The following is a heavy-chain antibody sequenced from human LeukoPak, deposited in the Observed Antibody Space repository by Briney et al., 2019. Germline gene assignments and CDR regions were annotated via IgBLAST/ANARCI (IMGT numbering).Heavy chain of an antibody. CDR2: ISYDGSNK. CDR3: ARDAGFVVVTAIPGY. D-gene: IGHD2-21*02. CDR1: GFTFSSYA. J-gene: IGHJ4*02. V-gene: IGHV3-30-3*01. Sequence: GGSLRLSCAASGFTFSSYARHWVRQAPGKGLEWVAVISYDGSNKYYADSVKGRFTISRDNSKNTLYLQMNSLRAEDTAVYYCARDAGFVVVTAIPGYWGQGTLVTVSS.